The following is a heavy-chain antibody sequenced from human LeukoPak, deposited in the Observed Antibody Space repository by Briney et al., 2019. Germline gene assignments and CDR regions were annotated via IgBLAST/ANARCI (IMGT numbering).Heavy chain of an antibody. J-gene: IGHJ2*01. V-gene: IGHV1-18*01. CDR2: ISAYNGNT. Sequence: GASVKVSCKASGYTFTSYGISWVRQAPGQGLEWMGWISAYNGNTNYAQKLQGRVTMTTDTSTSTAYMELRSLRSDDTAVYYCARYKGFYGDYGPGYFDLWGRGTLVTVSS. CDR1: GYTFTSYG. D-gene: IGHD4-17*01. CDR3: ARYKGFYGDYGPGYFDL.